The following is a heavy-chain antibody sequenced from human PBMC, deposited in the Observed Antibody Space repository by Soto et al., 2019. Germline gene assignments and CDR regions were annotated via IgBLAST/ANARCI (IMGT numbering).Heavy chain of an antibody. CDR3: AKDRRIAAAGTGRYFDY. CDR1: GFTFSKHA. Sequence: XSLSLSCAASGFTFSKHALRWVPQAPAKGLEWVSAMSGSGGSTYYADSVKGRFTISRDNSKNTLYLQMSSLRAEETAVYYCAKDRRIAAAGTGRYFDYWGQGTLVTVSS. J-gene: IGHJ4*02. CDR2: MSGSGGST. D-gene: IGHD6-13*01. V-gene: IGHV3-23*01.